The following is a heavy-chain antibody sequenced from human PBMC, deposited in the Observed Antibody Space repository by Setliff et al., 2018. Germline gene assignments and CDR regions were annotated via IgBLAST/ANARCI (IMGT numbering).Heavy chain of an antibody. J-gene: IGHJ3*01. V-gene: IGHV1-18*01. Sequence: GASVKVSCKTSGYTFTNYGITWVRQAPGQGLEWMGWINNYTGKTYSAQKLQGRVTLTTDTSTSAAYMELRSLRSDDTAVYYCAISSLSICSGGTCPNAFDVWGQGTMVTVSS. CDR1: GYTFTNYG. D-gene: IGHD2-15*01. CDR2: INNYTGKT. CDR3: AISSLSICSGGTCPNAFDV.